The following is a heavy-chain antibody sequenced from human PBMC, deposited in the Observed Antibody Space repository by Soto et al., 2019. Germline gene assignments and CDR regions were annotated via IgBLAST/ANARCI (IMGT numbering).Heavy chain of an antibody. CDR1: GFNFSSYG. D-gene: IGHD5-18*01. J-gene: IGHJ4*02. Sequence: QVQLVESGGGVVQPGRSLRLSCAASGFNFSSYGLHWGRQAPGKGLVWVAVISYEGSNKYYADSVKGRFTISRDNSKNTLYLQMNSLRADDTAVYYCAKDWGTWIQLWFEYYFDYWGQGTLVTVSS. CDR3: AKDWGTWIQLWFEYYFDY. CDR2: ISYEGSNK. V-gene: IGHV3-30*18.